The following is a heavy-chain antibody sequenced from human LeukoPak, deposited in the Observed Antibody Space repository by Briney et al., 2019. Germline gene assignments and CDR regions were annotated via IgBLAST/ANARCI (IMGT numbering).Heavy chain of an antibody. V-gene: IGHV1-46*01. Sequence: GASVKVSCKASGYTFTSYYMHWMRQAPGQGLEWMGIINPSGGSTSYAQKFQGRVTMTRDTSTSTVYMELSSLGSEDTAVYYCARDHYYYDSSGSAGINWFDPWGQGTLVTVSS. CDR1: GYTFTSYY. J-gene: IGHJ5*02. D-gene: IGHD3-22*01. CDR3: ARDHYYYDSSGSAGINWFDP. CDR2: INPSGGST.